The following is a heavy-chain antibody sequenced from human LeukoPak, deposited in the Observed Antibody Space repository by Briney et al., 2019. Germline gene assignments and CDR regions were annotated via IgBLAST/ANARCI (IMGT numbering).Heavy chain of an antibody. J-gene: IGHJ2*01. CDR1: GGSISSGSYY. D-gene: IGHD7-27*01. Sequence: PSQTLSLTCTVSGGSISSGSYYWSWIRQPAGKGLEWIGRIYTSGSTNYNPSLKSRVTISVDTSKNQFSLKLSSVTAADTALYHCAKNWGTFSWYFDLWGRGTLVTVSS. CDR2: IYTSGST. V-gene: IGHV4-61*02. CDR3: AKNWGTFSWYFDL.